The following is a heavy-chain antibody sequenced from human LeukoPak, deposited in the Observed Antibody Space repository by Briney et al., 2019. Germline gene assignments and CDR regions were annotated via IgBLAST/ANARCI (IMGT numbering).Heavy chain of an antibody. J-gene: IGHJ4*02. CDR3: ANSASIAVAGTPDDY. D-gene: IGHD6-19*01. CDR1: GFTFSSYS. CDR2: ISSSSSYI. V-gene: IGHV3-21*01. Sequence: GGSLRLSCAASGFTFSSYSMNWVRQAPGKGLEWVSSISSSSSYIYYADSVKGRFTISRDNAKNSLYLQMNSLRAEDTAVYYCANSASIAVAGTPDDYWGQGTLVTVSS.